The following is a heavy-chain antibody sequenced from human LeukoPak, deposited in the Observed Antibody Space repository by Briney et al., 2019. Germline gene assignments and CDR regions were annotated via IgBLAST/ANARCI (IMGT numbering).Heavy chain of an antibody. D-gene: IGHD3-10*01. V-gene: IGHV1-18*01. J-gene: IGHJ6*03. CDR1: GYNFVTYG. Sequence: ASMKVSCKASGYNFVTYGLNWVRQAPGQGLEWMGWISADTGYTHSAQKLQGRVTMTTDTSTSTAYMELRSLRSDDTAVYYCARGSMVRGLLSYMDVWGKGTTVTVSS. CDR2: ISADTGYT. CDR3: ARGSMVRGLLSYMDV.